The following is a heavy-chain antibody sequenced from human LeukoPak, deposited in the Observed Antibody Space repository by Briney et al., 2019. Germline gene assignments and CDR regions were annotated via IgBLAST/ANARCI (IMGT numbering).Heavy chain of an antibody. Sequence: PGGSLRLSCAASGFTLSGYSMNWVRQAPGEGLEWVSSISRSSSYIYYADSVKGRFTISRDNAKNSLHLQMNSLRAEDTAVYYCARVETGTTLIGAADYWGQGTLVTVSS. CDR2: ISRSSSYI. CDR1: GFTLSGYS. CDR3: ARVETGTTLIGAADY. V-gene: IGHV3-21*01. D-gene: IGHD1-7*01. J-gene: IGHJ4*02.